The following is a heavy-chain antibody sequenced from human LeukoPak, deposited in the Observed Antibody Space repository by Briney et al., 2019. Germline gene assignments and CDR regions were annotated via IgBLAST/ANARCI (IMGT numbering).Heavy chain of an antibody. Sequence: PGGSLRLSCATSTFTFSSYTMNWVRQAPGKGLEWVSSISPSGNSKYHADPVKGRFTISRDNAENSLYMQMNSLRAEDTGVYYCVRDFLGESGAGGYWGQGTLVTVSS. D-gene: IGHD3-10*01. CDR2: ISPSGNSK. CDR1: TFTFSSYT. J-gene: IGHJ4*02. V-gene: IGHV3-21*01. CDR3: VRDFLGESGAGGY.